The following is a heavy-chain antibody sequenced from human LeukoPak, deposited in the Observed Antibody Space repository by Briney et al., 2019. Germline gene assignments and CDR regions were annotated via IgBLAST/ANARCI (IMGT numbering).Heavy chain of an antibody. V-gene: IGHV4-31*03. CDR1: GGSISSGGYY. Sequence: SQTLSLTCTVSGGSISSGGYYWSWIRQHPGKGLEWIGYIYYSGSTYYNPSLKSRVTISVDTSKNLFSLKLSSVTAADTAVYYCARDVRVGYCSGGSCYEGNGMDVWGKGTTVTVSS. CDR3: ARDVRVGYCSGGSCYEGNGMDV. CDR2: IYYSGST. J-gene: IGHJ6*04. D-gene: IGHD2-15*01.